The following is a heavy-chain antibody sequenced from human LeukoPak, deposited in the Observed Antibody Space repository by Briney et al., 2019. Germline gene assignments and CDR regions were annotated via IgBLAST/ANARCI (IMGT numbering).Heavy chain of an antibody. D-gene: IGHD4-17*01. Sequence: PGGSLRLSCVASGLTFSGNSMNWVRQAPGKGLEWVSYISSSSDTIYYADSAKGRFTISRDNAKKSLYLQMNSLRAEDTAVYYCARDRYGDYVVDYWGQGTLVTVSS. V-gene: IGHV3-48*01. CDR1: GLTFSGNS. CDR2: ISSSSDTI. J-gene: IGHJ4*02. CDR3: ARDRYGDYVVDY.